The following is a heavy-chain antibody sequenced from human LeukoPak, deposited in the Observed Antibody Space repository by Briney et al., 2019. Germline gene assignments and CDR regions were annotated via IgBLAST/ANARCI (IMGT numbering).Heavy chain of an antibody. CDR1: GFTFSDYY. CDR3: ARVESMPDRSGWYWPIYYYYYYMDV. CDR2: INSSGSTI. V-gene: IGHV3-11*01. J-gene: IGHJ6*03. D-gene: IGHD6-19*01. Sequence: GGSLRLSCAASGFTFSDYYMSWIRQAPGKGLEWVSYINSSGSTIYYACSVKGRFTTSRDNAKNSLYLQMNSLRAEDTAVYHWARVESMPDRSGWYWPIYYYYYYMDVWGKGTTVTISS.